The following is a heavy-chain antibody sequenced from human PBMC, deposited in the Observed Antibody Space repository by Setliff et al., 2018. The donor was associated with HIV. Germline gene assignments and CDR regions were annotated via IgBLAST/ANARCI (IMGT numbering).Heavy chain of an antibody. D-gene: IGHD2-15*01. V-gene: IGHV4-39*07. CDR2: IYYSGST. Sequence: SSETLSLTCTVSGGSISNSRYYWSWIRQPPGKGLEWIGSIYYSGSTYYNPSLKSRVTISFDASKKYFSLKLTSVTAADTAMYYCATYSAGEGGRGHWGQGTLVTVSS. CDR3: ATYSAGEGGRGH. J-gene: IGHJ4*02. CDR1: GGSISNSRYY.